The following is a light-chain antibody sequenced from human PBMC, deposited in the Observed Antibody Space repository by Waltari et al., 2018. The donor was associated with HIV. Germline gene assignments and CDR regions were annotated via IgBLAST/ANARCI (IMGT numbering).Light chain of an antibody. J-gene: IGKJ1*01. CDR2: GPA. V-gene: IGKV3-15*01. Sequence: EIVMTQSPGTLSVSPGESAILPCRASQNITDNLAWYQHKAGQPPRPLIYGPATRASGVPARFGGSGSGTNFTLTVSGLQIEDFAFYYCQHYHDWPRTFGQGTRVEI. CDR1: QNITDN. CDR3: QHYHDWPRT.